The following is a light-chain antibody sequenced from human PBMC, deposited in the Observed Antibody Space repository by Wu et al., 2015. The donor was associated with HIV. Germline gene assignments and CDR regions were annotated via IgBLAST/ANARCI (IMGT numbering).Light chain of an antibody. J-gene: IGKJ1*01. CDR1: PSVEKW. CDR2: QTS. V-gene: IGKV1-5*03. Sequence: DIQLTQSPSTLSASVGDRVTINCRASPSVEKWLTWYQQRPGKSPKLLIYQTSKLESGVPSRFSGSGNISGTEFTLTISSLQPEDFATYYCHQYSDFPWTFGPGTRVDVK. CDR3: HQYSDFPWT.